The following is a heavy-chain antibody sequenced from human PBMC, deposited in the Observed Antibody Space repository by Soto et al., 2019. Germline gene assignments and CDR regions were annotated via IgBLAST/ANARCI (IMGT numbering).Heavy chain of an antibody. J-gene: IGHJ4*02. Sequence: QVHLVESGGGVVQPGRSLSLSCAASGFTFSRYGMHWVRQAPGKGLEWVAIIWYDGSKKYYADAVKGRFTISRDDSKNTLYLQMNSLRAEDTAVYYCARDGPPNYGDDLDYWGQGTLVTFSS. V-gene: IGHV3-33*01. CDR2: IWYDGSKK. CDR3: ARDGPPNYGDDLDY. CDR1: GFTFSRYG. D-gene: IGHD2-21*02.